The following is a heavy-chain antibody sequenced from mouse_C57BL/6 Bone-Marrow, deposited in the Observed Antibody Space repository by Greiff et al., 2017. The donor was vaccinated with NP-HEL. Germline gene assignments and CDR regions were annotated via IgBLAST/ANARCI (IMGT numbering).Heavy chain of an antibody. D-gene: IGHD3-2*02. CDR1: GFNIKNTY. J-gene: IGHJ3*01. Sequence: EVQLQQSVAELVRPGASVKLSCTASGFNIKNTYMHWVKQRPEQGLEWIGRIDPANGNTKYAPKFPGKATITADKTSNTAYLQLSSLASEATAVYYCARRPHRQLRACFAYWGQGTLVTVSA. CDR3: ARRPHRQLRACFAY. V-gene: IGHV14-3*01. CDR2: IDPANGNT.